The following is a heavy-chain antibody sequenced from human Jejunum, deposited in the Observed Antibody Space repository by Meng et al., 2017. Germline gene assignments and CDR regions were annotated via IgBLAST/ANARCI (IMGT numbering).Heavy chain of an antibody. J-gene: IGHJ1*01. Sequence: RQKVGPCLVKPWGPRCLTCAGAGDSISSSYWGSWVRQSPGKGVEWIGEIYPSGTTNYNPSLKSRVTLSVDKSKNQFSLNLSSVTAADTAVYLCARDFEALNGVWGQGTLVTVSS. D-gene: IGHD2-8*01. CDR1: GDSISSSYW. V-gene: IGHV4-4*02. CDR3: ARDFEALNGV. CDR2: IYPSGTT.